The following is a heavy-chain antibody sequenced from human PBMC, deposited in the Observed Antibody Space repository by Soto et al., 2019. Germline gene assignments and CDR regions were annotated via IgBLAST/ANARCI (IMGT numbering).Heavy chain of an antibody. J-gene: IGHJ4*02. CDR2: IYPDDSDT. V-gene: IGHV5-51*01. Sequence: GESLTISCTGSGDSFTRYWIGWVRQMPGKGLEWMGIIYPDDSDTRYSPSFQGQVTISADKSISTAYLQWSSLKASDTAMYFCARHLRDDGPTRQFDYWGQGTLVTVSS. CDR3: ARHLRDDGPTRQFDY. CDR1: GDSFTRYW. D-gene: IGHD1-26*01.